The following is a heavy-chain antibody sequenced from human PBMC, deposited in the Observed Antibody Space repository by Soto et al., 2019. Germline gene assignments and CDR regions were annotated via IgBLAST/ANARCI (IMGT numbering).Heavy chain of an antibody. D-gene: IGHD5-12*01. CDR3: ANSRAVATAFDI. V-gene: IGHV3-23*01. J-gene: IGHJ3*02. Sequence: EVQLLESGGGLVQPGGSLRLSCAASGFTFSSYAMSRVRQAPGKGLEWVSAISGSGGSTYYADSVKGRFTISRDNSKNTRCLQIRSLRAEDTAVYYCANSRAVATAFDIWGQGTMVTVSS. CDR2: ISGSGGST. CDR1: GFTFSSYA.